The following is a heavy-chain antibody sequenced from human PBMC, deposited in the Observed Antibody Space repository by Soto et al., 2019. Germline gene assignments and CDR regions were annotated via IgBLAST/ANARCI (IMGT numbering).Heavy chain of an antibody. J-gene: IGHJ4*02. D-gene: IGHD3-9*01. CDR3: AKDPYYDILTGGFDY. CDR2: ISWNSGSI. V-gene: IGHV3-9*01. CDR1: GFTFDDYA. Sequence: EVQLVESGGGLVQPGRSLRLSCAASGFTFDDYAMHWVRQAPGKGLEWVSGISWNSGSIGYAYSVKGRFTISRDNAKNSLYLQINSLRAEDTALYYCAKDPYYDILTGGFDYWGQGTLVTVSS.